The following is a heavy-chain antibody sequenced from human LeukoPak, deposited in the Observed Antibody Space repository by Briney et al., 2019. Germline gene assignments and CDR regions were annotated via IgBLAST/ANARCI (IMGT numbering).Heavy chain of an antibody. CDR2: IYYSGST. CDR1: GGSVRSTSYY. D-gene: IGHD7-27*01. Sequence: SETLSLTCTVSGGSVRSTSYYWGWLRQPPGKGLEWIASIYYSGSTYYNPSLKSRFTISVDMSKNQFSLKLTSVTAADTAVYYCARLLTGWFDPWGQGTLVTVSS. V-gene: IGHV4-39*01. J-gene: IGHJ5*02. CDR3: ARLLTGWFDP.